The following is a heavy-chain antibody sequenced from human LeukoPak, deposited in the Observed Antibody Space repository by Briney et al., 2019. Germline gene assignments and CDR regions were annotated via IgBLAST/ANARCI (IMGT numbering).Heavy chain of an antibody. CDR1: GFTFSSYS. D-gene: IGHD6-6*01. Sequence: GGSLRLSCAASGFTFSSYSMNWVRQAPGKGLEWVSYISSSSSTIYYADSVKGRFTISRDNAKNSLYLQMNSLRAEDTAVYYCAGDSSIAARKDAFDIWGQGTMVTVSS. CDR2: ISSSSSTI. CDR3: AGDSSIAARKDAFDI. V-gene: IGHV3-48*01. J-gene: IGHJ3*02.